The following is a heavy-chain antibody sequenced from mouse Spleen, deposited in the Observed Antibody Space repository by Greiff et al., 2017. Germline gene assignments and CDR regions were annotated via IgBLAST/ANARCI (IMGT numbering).Heavy chain of an antibody. CDR3: TRLITTATGYFDY. J-gene: IGHJ2*01. CDR2: IYPGNSDT. Sequence: VQLQQSGTVLARPGASVKMSCKTSGYTFTSYWMHWVKQRPGQGLEWIGAIYPGNSDTSYNQKFKGKAKLTAVTSASTAYMELSSLTNEDSAVYYCTRLITTATGYFDYWGQGTTLTVSS. V-gene: IGHV1-5*01. CDR1: GYTFTSYW. D-gene: IGHD1-2*01.